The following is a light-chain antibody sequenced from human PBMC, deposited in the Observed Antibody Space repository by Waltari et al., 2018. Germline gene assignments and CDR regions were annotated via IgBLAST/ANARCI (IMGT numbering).Light chain of an antibody. CDR3: QHYINWSHT. Sequence: EIVMTQSPATLSLSPGERATLSCRASQSFRSSLVWYQQKPGQAPRLLIYDAFTRATGIPARFSGSGSGTEFTLTISSLQSEDFAVYYCQHYINWSHTFGQGTKLEIK. CDR2: DAF. V-gene: IGKV3D-15*01. J-gene: IGKJ2*01. CDR1: QSFRSS.